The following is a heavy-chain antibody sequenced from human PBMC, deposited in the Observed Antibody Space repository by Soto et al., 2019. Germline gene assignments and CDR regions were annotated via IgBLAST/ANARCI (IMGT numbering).Heavy chain of an antibody. CDR2: IYYSGST. J-gene: IGHJ4*02. CDR1: GGSISSYY. Sequence: SETLSLTCTVSGGSISSYYWSWIRQPPGKGLEWIGYIYYSGSTNYNPSLKSRVTISVDTSKNQFSLKLSSVTAADTAVYYCARARFYDFWSGSSYYFDYWGQGTLVTVSS. CDR3: ARARFYDFWSGSSYYFDY. D-gene: IGHD3-3*01. V-gene: IGHV4-59*01.